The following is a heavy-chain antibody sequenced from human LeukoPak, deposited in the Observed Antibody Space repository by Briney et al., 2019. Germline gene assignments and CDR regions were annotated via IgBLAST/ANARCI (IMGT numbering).Heavy chain of an antibody. CDR1: GFTFDDYG. CDR2: INWNGGST. D-gene: IGHD6-13*01. CDR3: ARRDRIAAAVHFDY. J-gene: IGHJ4*02. Sequence: GSLRLSCAASGFTFDDYGMSWVRQAPGKGLEWVSGINWNGGSTGYADSVKGRFTISRDNAKNSLYLQMNSLRAEDTALYYCARRDRIAAAVHFDYWGQGTLVTVSS. V-gene: IGHV3-20*04.